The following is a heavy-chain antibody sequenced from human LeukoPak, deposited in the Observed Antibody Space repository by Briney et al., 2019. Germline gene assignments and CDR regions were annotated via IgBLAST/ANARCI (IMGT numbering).Heavy chain of an antibody. J-gene: IGHJ4*02. CDR1: GYTFTGYH. CDR2: INPYSGDT. V-gene: IGHV1-2*06. Sequence: ASVKVSXKASGYTFTGYHIHWVRQAPGQGLEWMGRINPYSGDTNFAQKFQGRVTMTRDTSITTAYMDLSSLTPDDTAVYFCARDQGSLTRSWYTGYWGQRTQVTVSS. D-gene: IGHD6-13*01. CDR3: ARDQGSLTRSWYTGY.